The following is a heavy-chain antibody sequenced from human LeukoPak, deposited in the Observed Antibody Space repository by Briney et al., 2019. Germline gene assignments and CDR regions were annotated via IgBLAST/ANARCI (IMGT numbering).Heavy chain of an antibody. D-gene: IGHD2-2*01. CDR2: INHSGST. V-gene: IGHV4-34*01. J-gene: IGHJ6*03. Sequence: SETPSHTCADPGGSFSGYNWSWLPQPPGEGLEWLREINHSGSTTYNPSLKSRVTISVDASKKPFSLKLRSVSAADTAVYYCARVGRYCSSSSCYPRVYYMDVWGKGTTVTVSS. CDR1: GGSFSGYN. CDR3: ARVGRYCSSSSCYPRVYYMDV.